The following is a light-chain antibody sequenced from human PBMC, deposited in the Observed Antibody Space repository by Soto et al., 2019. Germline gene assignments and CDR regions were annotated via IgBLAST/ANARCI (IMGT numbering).Light chain of an antibody. V-gene: IGKV3D-15*01. CDR1: QSVGRN. CDR2: GAS. J-gene: IGKJ4*01. Sequence: EIVMTQSPATLSVSPGERATLSCRASQSVGRNLAWYQQKPGQAPRLLIYGASNRATGIPARFSGSGSGTEFTLTISSLQSEDFAIYSCQKYNHWPPLTFGGGTKVEIK. CDR3: QKYNHWPPLT.